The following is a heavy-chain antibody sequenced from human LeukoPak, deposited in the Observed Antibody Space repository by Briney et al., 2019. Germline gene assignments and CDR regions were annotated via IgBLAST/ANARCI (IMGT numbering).Heavy chain of an antibody. CDR3: ARDSGPVEYYYDSSGLAFDP. V-gene: IGHV4-59*11. CDR2: IFYSGST. Sequence: SGTLSLTCTVSGGSISSRYWSWIRQPPGKGLEWFGYIFYSGSTNYYPSPKSRGTITVDTSKNQFSPKLCSETAADTAVYYCARDSGPVEYYYDSSGLAFDPWGQGTLVTVSS. CDR1: GGSISSRY. J-gene: IGHJ5*02. D-gene: IGHD3-22*01.